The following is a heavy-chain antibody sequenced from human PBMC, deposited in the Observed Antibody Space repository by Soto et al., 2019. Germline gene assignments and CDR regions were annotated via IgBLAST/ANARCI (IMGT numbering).Heavy chain of an antibody. CDR3: VRLFPFPVATNSFTS. CDR1: GFTFSDFY. CDR2: ISGSSDYT. J-gene: IGHJ4*02. Sequence: QVQLVESGGGLVEPGGSLRLSCAVSGFTFSDFYMTWVRQAPGKGLEWISHISGSSDYTHHADSVKGRFTISRDNAKFSLYLQITSLRAEDTAVYYCVRLFPFPVATNSFTSWAQGPLVIVPS. D-gene: IGHD2-15*01. V-gene: IGHV3-11*06.